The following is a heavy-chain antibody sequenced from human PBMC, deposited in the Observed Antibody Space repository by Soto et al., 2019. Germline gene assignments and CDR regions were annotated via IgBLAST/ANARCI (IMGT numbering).Heavy chain of an antibody. Sequence: QVQLQESGPGLVKPSETLSLTCTVSGGSISSNFWCWIRQHPGKGLEWIGYISYSGSTYYNPSLKSRVIISIDTSKSHFSLRLSSVTAADTAVYYCATYWGAGNDAKGFHIWGQGTVVTVSS. V-gene: IGHV4-59*06. J-gene: IGHJ3*02. CDR2: ISYSGST. CDR3: ATYWGAGNDAKGFHI. CDR1: GGSISSNF. D-gene: IGHD6-13*01.